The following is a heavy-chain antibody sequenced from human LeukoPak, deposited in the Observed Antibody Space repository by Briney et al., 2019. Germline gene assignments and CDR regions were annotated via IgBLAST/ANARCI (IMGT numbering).Heavy chain of an antibody. V-gene: IGHV3-30*18. J-gene: IGHJ4*02. D-gene: IGHD3-10*01. CDR2: ISYDGSNK. CDR1: GFTFSSYG. CDR3: AKDQRFGESRASFDY. Sequence: PGGSLRLSCAASGFTFSSYGMHWVRQAPGKGLEWVAVISYDGSNKYYADSVKGRFTISRDNSKNTLYLQMNSLRAEDTAVYYCAKDQRFGESRASFDYWGQGTLVTVSS.